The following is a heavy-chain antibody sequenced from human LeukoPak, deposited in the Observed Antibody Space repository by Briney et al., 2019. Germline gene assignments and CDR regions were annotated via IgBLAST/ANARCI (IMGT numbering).Heavy chain of an antibody. CDR2: IYSCGST. CDR3: ARDRVGATDYFDY. V-gene: IGHV3-66*03. Sequence: GGSLRLSCAASGFTVSSNYMSWVRQAPGKGLEWVSVIYSCGSTYYADSVKGRFTISRDNSKNTLYLQMNSLRAEDTAVYYCARDRVGATDYFDYWGQGTLVTVSS. D-gene: IGHD1-26*01. CDR1: GFTVSSNY. J-gene: IGHJ4*02.